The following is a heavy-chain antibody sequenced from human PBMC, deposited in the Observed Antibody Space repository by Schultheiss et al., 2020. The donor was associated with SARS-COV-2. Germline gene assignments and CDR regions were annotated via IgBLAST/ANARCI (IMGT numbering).Heavy chain of an antibody. V-gene: IGHV4-61*01. CDR1: GGSVSSGSYY. Sequence: SQTLSLTCTVSGGSVSSGSYYWSWIRQPPGKGLEWIGYIYYSGNTNYSPSLKSRVTISVDTSKNQFSLKLSSVTAADTAVYYCARDRLPIFGVVDYYYGMDVWGQGTTVTVSS. CDR3: ARDRLPIFGVVDYYYGMDV. CDR2: IYYSGNT. J-gene: IGHJ6*02. D-gene: IGHD3-3*01.